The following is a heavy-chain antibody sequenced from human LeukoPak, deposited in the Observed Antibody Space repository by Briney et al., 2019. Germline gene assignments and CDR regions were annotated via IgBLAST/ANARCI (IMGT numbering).Heavy chain of an antibody. V-gene: IGHV3-23*01. CDR1: GFTFNIYA. J-gene: IGHJ5*02. CDR3: AKLPSYGDFNNWFDP. Sequence: GGSLRLSCAASGFTFNIYAMSWVRQAPGKGLEWVSGIGGGDDIHYADSVKGRFTVSRDDSKNTVYLQMNSLRAEDTAVYYCAKLPSYGDFNNWFDPWGQGTLVTVSS. D-gene: IGHD4-17*01. CDR2: IGGGDDI.